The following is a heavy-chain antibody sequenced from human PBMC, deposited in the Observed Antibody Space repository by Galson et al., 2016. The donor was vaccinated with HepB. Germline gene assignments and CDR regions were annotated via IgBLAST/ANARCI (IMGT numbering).Heavy chain of an antibody. J-gene: IGHJ6*02. Sequence: SLRLSCAASGFTFDDYAMHWVRQAPGKGLEWVSGISWNSGSIGYADSVKGRFTISRDNAKNSLYLQMNSLRAEDTALYYCAKDSEGGYYYDSSGYSQLFYGMDVWGRGTLVTVSS. CDR1: GFTFDDYA. CDR3: AKDSEGGYYYDSSGYSQLFYGMDV. V-gene: IGHV3-9*01. D-gene: IGHD3-22*01. CDR2: ISWNSGSI.